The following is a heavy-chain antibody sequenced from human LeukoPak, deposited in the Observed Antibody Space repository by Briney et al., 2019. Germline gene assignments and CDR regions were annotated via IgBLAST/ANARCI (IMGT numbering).Heavy chain of an antibody. CDR1: GLTFSSYG. CDR3: AKSSSSTNDYYGMDG. D-gene: IGHD6-6*01. J-gene: IGHJ6*02. Sequence: GESLRPACAASGLTFSSYGMSWVRQAPGKGLEWVSTISGSGGRTYYGDSVKGRLTISRDNSKNPPSLQMNSLGAEDTAVYYRAKSSSSTNDYYGMDGWGQGTTVTV. V-gene: IGHV3-23*01. CDR2: ISGSGGRT.